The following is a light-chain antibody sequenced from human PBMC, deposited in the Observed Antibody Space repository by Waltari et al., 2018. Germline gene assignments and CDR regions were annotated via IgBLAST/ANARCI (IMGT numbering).Light chain of an antibody. J-gene: IGKJ2*01. CDR3: QQYSSYST. CDR1: QSISYY. Sequence: DIQMTQSPSTLSASLGDRVTITCRAIQSISYYLAWYQHKPGKAPKLLISKASILESGVPSRFSGTGAGTEFTLTISSLQPDDLATYFCQQYSSYSTFGQGTKLEIK. CDR2: KAS. V-gene: IGKV1-5*03.